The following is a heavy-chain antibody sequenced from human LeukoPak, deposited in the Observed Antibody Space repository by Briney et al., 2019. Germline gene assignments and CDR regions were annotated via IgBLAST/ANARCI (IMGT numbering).Heavy chain of an antibody. D-gene: IGHD1-14*01. Sequence: ASVKVSCKASGYTFTSYGISWVRQAPGQGLEWMGWISAYNGNTNYAQKLQGRVTMTTDTSTSTAYMELRSLRSDDTAVYYCARETTPSYYYGMDVWGQGTTVTVSS. J-gene: IGHJ6*02. CDR2: ISAYNGNT. CDR1: GYTFTSYG. V-gene: IGHV1-18*01. CDR3: ARETTPSYYYGMDV.